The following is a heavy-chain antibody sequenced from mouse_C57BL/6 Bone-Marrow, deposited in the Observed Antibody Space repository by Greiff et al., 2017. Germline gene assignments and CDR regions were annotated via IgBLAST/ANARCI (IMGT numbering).Heavy chain of an antibody. D-gene: IGHD3-2*02. V-gene: IGHV1-54*01. CDR3: ARDSSGFFAY. J-gene: IGHJ3*01. Sequence: VQLVESGAELVRPGTSVKVSCKASGYAFTNYLIEWVKQRPGQGLEWIGVINPGSGGTNYNGKFKGKATLTADKSSSTAYMQLSSLTSEDSAVYFCARDSSGFFAYWGQGTLVTVSA. CDR2: INPGSGGT. CDR1: GYAFTNYL.